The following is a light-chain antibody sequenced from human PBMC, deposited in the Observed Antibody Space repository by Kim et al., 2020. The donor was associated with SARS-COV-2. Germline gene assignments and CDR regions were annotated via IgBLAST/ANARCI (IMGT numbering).Light chain of an antibody. Sequence: PGKTARIPCGGDNIGVKSVHWYQQKPGQDPVLVIYDDTDRPSGIPERFSGSNSGNTATLTISRVEGGDEADYYCQVWHSSSDHLYVFGSGTKVTVL. CDR2: DDT. J-gene: IGLJ1*01. V-gene: IGLV3-21*03. CDR1: NIGVKS. CDR3: QVWHSSSDHLYV.